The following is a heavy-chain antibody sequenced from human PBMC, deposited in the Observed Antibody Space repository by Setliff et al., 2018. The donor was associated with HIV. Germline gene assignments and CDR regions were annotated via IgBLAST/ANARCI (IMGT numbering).Heavy chain of an antibody. J-gene: IGHJ4*02. Sequence: SETLSLTCTVSGGSISSYYWSWFRQPPGKGLEWIGYIYYSGSTNYNPSLKSRVTISVDTSKNQFSLKLSPVTAADTAVYYCARERQWLERDYFDYWGQGTLVTVSS. CDR1: GGSISSYY. CDR2: IYYSGST. CDR3: ARERQWLERDYFDY. D-gene: IGHD6-19*01. V-gene: IGHV4-59*12.